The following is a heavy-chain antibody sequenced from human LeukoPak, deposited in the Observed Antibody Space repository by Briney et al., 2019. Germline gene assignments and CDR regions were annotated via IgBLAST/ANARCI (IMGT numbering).Heavy chain of an antibody. CDR3: ARGVVGAADAFDI. CDR1: GGSFSGYY. CDR2: INHSGST. Sequence: SETLSLTCAVYGGSFSGYYWSWIRQPPGKGLEWIGEINHSGSTNYNPSLKSRVTISVDTSKNQFSLNLSSVTAADTAVYYCARGVVGAADAFDIWGQGTMVTVSS. V-gene: IGHV4-34*01. J-gene: IGHJ3*02. D-gene: IGHD1-26*01.